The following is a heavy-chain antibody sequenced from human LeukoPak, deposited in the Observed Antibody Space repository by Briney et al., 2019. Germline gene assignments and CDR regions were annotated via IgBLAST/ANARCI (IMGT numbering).Heavy chain of an antibody. J-gene: IGHJ4*02. D-gene: IGHD6-19*01. CDR2: INPMFGTA. CDR3: ATVGVAVAGSESDY. Sequence: SVKVSCKASGGTFNTYPISWVRQAPGQGLEWMGRINPMFGTAHYAQKYQGRVSITADKSTTTAYMDLNNLRSEDTAVYYCATVGVAVAGSESDYWGQGTLVTVSS. CDR1: GGTFNTYP. V-gene: IGHV1-69*06.